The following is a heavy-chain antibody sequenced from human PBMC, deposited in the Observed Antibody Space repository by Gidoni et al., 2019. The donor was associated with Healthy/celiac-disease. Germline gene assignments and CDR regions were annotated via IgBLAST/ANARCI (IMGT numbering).Heavy chain of an antibody. J-gene: IGHJ4*02. V-gene: IGHV3-15*01. CDR1: GFTLSNAW. D-gene: IGHD3-22*01. CDR3: TTDPTMIVVVKPAFDY. Sequence: EVQLVESGGGWVKPGGSLRLSCAASGFTLSNAWMSWGRQAPGKGLEWVVRIKSKTDGGTTDYAAPVKGRFTISIDDSKNTLYLQMNSLKTEDTAVYYCTTDPTMIVVVKPAFDYWGQGTLVTVSS. CDR2: IKSKTDGGTT.